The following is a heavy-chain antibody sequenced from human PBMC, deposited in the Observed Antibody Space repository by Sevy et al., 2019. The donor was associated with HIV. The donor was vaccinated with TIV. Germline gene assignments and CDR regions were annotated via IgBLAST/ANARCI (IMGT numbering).Heavy chain of an antibody. Sequence: GGSLRLSCAGYGFSFSDSDMHWVRHPTGKSLEWISSIGTLGDTFYADSEKGRFTISRDNAKSSLYLQMSNLRAGDTALYYCVRGLQTHCDRTACPLDHWGQGTLVTVSS. J-gene: IGHJ4*02. CDR2: IGTLGDT. CDR3: VRGLQTHCDRTACPLDH. CDR1: GFSFSDSD. V-gene: IGHV3-13*01. D-gene: IGHD2-21*01.